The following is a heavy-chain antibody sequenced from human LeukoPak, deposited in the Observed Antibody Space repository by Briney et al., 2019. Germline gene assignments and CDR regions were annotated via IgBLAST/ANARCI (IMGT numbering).Heavy chain of an antibody. J-gene: IGHJ4*02. CDR3: AGTQRGYSYGYVDY. Sequence: PSETLSLTCTVSGGSISSGSYYWSWIRQPAGKGLEWIGRIYTSGSTNYNPSLKSRVTISVDTSKNQFPLKLSSVTAADTAVYYCAGTQRGYSYGYVDYWGQGTLVTVSS. CDR1: GGSISSGSYY. D-gene: IGHD5-18*01. CDR2: IYTSGST. V-gene: IGHV4-61*02.